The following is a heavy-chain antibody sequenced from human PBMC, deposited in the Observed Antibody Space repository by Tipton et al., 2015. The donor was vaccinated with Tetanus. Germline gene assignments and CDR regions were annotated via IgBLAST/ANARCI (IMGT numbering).Heavy chain of an antibody. CDR2: IYQNGDA. CDR3: ARERIEAFYYHGLDV. J-gene: IGHJ6*02. CDR1: GGSISSFY. D-gene: IGHD2-21*01. V-gene: IGHV4-59*01. Sequence: TLSLTCTVSGGSISSFYWYWIRQPPGKGLEWIAYIYQNGDANYNPSLQSRVTISVDTSKNQFSLQLAFVTAADTAIYYCARERIEAFYYHGLDVWGPGTTVPVCS.